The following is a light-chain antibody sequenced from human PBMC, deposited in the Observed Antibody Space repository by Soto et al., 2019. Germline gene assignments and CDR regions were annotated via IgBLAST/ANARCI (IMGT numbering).Light chain of an antibody. CDR1: SSNVESNY. CDR3: ASWDDSLSGFYV. Sequence: HSVLTQPPSASGTPGQRVTISCSGSSSNVESNYVYWYQQLPGTAPKLLIYRNNQRPSGVSDRFSGSKSGTSASLAISGLRSEDEADYYCASWDDSLSGFYVFGSGTKVTVL. V-gene: IGLV1-47*01. CDR2: RNN. J-gene: IGLJ1*01.